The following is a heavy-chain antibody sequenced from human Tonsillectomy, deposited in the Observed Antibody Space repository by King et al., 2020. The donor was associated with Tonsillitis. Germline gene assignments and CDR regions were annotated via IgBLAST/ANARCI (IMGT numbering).Heavy chain of an antibody. V-gene: IGHV2-26*01. CDR3: ARIAAMVTEYSYYYGMDV. CDR2: IFSNDEK. CDR1: GFSLSNARMG. J-gene: IGHJ6*02. D-gene: IGHD5-18*01. Sequence: TLKESGPVLVKPTETLTLTCTVSGFSLSNARMGVSWIRQPPGKALEWLAHIFSNDEKSYSTSLKSRLTISKDTSKSQVVLTMTNMDPVDTATYYCARIAAMVTEYSYYYGMDVWGQGTTVTVSS.